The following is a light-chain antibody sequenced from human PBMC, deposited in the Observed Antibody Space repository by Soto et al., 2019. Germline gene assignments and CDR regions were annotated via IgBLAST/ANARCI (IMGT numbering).Light chain of an antibody. V-gene: IGKV3-20*01. J-gene: IGKJ1*01. CDR3: QQYGSSLTWT. CDR2: GAS. Sequence: EVVLTQSPATLSLSPGERATLSCRASENVRTFVDWYQQKPGQAPRLLIYGASNRATGIPARFSGSGSGTDFTLTISRLEPEDFAVYYCQQYGSSLTWTFGQGTKVEIK. CDR1: ENVRTF.